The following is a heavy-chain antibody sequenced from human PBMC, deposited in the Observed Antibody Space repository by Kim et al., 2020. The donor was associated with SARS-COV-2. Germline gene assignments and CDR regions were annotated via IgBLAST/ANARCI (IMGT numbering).Heavy chain of an antibody. CDR1: GGTFSSYT. D-gene: IGHD3-9*01. V-gene: IGHV1-69*02. Sequence: SVKVSCKASGGTFSSYTISWVRQAPGQGLEWMGRIIPILGIANYAQKFQGRVTITADKSTSTAYMELSSLRSEDTAVYYCARGSYDILSGGWFDPWGQGTLVTVSS. CDR2: IIPILGIA. CDR3: ARGSYDILSGGWFDP. J-gene: IGHJ5*02.